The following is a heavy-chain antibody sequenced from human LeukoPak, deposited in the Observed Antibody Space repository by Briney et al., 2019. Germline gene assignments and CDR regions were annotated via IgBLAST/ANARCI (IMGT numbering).Heavy chain of an antibody. J-gene: IGHJ4*02. Sequence: SQTLSLTCAISGDSVSSNSAAWNWIRQSPSRGLEWLGRTYYRSKWYNDYAVSVKSRITINPDTSKNQFSLQLNSVTPEDTAVYYCARGVRKTSSWFFPGPGFDYWGQETLVTVSS. CDR2: TYYRSKWYN. CDR1: GDSVSSNSAA. CDR3: ARGVRKTSSWFFPGPGFDY. V-gene: IGHV6-1*01. D-gene: IGHD6-13*01.